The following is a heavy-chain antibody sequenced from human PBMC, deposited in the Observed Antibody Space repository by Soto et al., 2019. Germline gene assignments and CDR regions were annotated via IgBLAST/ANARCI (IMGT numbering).Heavy chain of an antibody. V-gene: IGHV3-74*01. CDR1: GFNFRNYW. CDR3: ARTMEGAWFDY. Sequence: EVRLVESGGGLVQPGGSLRLSCAASGFNFRNYWMHWVRQDPGKGLVWVSRINGDGSSAIYADSVKGRFTISRDNAKNTLYLQMNRLRAEDTAVYYCARTMEGAWFDYWGQGKLVTVPS. CDR2: INGDGSSA. D-gene: IGHD1-26*01. J-gene: IGHJ4*02.